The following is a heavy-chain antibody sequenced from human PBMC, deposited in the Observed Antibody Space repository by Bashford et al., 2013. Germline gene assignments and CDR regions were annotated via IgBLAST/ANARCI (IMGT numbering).Heavy chain of an antibody. CDR3: ARGSRESGTTNEAFEI. CDR1: GYTFTDYY. D-gene: IGHD2/OR15-2a*01. J-gene: IGHJ3*02. V-gene: IGHV1-2*02. CDR2: ISPKSGGT. Sequence: VASVKVSCEASGYTFTDYYIHWLRQAPGQSLEWMAWISPKSGGTKYAQNFQGRVTMTRDTSMNTAYMELSRLRSDDTAVYFCARGSRESGTTNEAFEIWGQGTMVT.